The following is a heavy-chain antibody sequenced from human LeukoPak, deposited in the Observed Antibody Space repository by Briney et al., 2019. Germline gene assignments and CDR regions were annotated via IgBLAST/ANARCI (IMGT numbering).Heavy chain of an antibody. CDR2: IIPIFGTA. Sequence: GASVKVSCTASGGTFSSYAISWVRQAPGQGLEWMGGIIPIFGTANYAQKFQGRVTITADESTSTAYMELSSLRSEDTAVYYCAREGSGWVNFDYWGRGTLVTVSS. CDR3: AREGSGWVNFDY. D-gene: IGHD6-19*01. J-gene: IGHJ4*02. CDR1: GGTFSSYA. V-gene: IGHV1-69*01.